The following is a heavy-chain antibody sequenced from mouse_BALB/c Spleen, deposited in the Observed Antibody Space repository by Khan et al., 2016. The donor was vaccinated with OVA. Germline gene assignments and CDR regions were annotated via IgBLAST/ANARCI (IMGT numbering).Heavy chain of an antibody. CDR3: ARGDYGLYYFDY. J-gene: IGHJ2*01. CDR1: GYTFTDYY. CDR2: IYPGSGNP. D-gene: IGHD1-2*01. Sequence: QVQLKQSGAELARPGASVKLSCKASGYTFTDYYINWVKRRTGQGLEWIGDIYPGSGNPYYNEKFKGNATLIADKSSSTAYMQLSSLTSEASEVYFCARGDYGLYYFDYWGQGTTLTVSS. V-gene: IGHV1-77*01.